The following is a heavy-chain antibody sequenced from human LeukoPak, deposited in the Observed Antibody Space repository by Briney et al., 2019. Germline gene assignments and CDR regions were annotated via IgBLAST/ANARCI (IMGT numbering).Heavy chain of an antibody. D-gene: IGHD6-13*01. Sequence: GGSLRLSCAASGFTFSSYEMNWVRQAPGKGLEWVSYISSSGSTIYYADSVKGRFTISRDNAKNSLYLQMNSLRAEDTAVYYCAMIAAAVDWFDPWGQGTLVTVSS. CDR1: GFTFSSYE. J-gene: IGHJ5*02. CDR3: AMIAAAVDWFDP. V-gene: IGHV3-48*03. CDR2: ISSSGSTI.